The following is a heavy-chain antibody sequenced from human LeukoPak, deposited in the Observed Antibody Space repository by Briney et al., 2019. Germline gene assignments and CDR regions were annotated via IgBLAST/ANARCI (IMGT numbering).Heavy chain of an antibody. J-gene: IGHJ6*03. D-gene: IGHD6-19*01. CDR2: IYHSGST. CDR1: GYSISSGYY. CDR3: ARVGSSGWLTYYYYYMDV. V-gene: IGHV4-38-2*02. Sequence: SETLSLTCTVSGYSISSGYYWGWIRQPPGKGLEWIGSIYHSGSTNYNPSLKSRVTISVDTSKNQFSLKLSSVTAADTAVYYCARVGSSGWLTYYYYYMDVWGKGTTVTISS.